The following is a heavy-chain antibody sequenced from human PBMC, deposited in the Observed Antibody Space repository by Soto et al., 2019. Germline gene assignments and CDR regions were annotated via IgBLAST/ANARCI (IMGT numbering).Heavy chain of an antibody. D-gene: IGHD6-19*01. J-gene: IGHJ6*02. CDR2: IYPGDSDT. CDR3: ARPREAGKNYCGVDV. CDR1: GYTFTSYW. Sequence: GASVKVSCKTSGYTFTSYWIGWVRQMPGKGLEWMGIIYPGDSDTRYSPSFQGQVTISADKSISTAYLQWSSLKAPDTAMYYCARPREAGKNYCGVDVWGQGSTVTVSS. V-gene: IGHV5-51*01.